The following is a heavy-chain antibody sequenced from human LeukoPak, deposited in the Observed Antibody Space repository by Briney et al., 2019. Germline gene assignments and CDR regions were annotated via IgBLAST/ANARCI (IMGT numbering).Heavy chain of an antibody. V-gene: IGHV3-21*01. Sequence: GGSLRLSCAASGFIFSTYWMNWVRQAPGKGLEWVSSISSSSSYIYYADSVKGRFTISRDNAKNSLYLQMNSLRAEDTAVYYCARVQGSSTSPAWYWGQGTLVTVSS. D-gene: IGHD2-2*01. J-gene: IGHJ4*02. CDR1: GFIFSTYW. CDR3: ARVQGSSTSPAWY. CDR2: ISSSSSYI.